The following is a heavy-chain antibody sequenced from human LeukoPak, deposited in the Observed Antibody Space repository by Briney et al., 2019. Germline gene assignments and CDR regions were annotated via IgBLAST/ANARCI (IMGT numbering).Heavy chain of an antibody. CDR2: IYHSGST. J-gene: IGHJ3*02. D-gene: IGHD3-10*01. CDR3: ARAVVVRGVMDAFDI. CDR1: GYSISSGYY. V-gene: IGHV4-38-2*02. Sequence: PSETLSLTCTVSGYSISSGYYWGWIRQPPGKGLEWIGSIYHSGSTYYNPSLKSRVTISVDTSKNQFSLKLSSVTAADTAVYYCARAVVVRGVMDAFDIWGQGTMVTVSS.